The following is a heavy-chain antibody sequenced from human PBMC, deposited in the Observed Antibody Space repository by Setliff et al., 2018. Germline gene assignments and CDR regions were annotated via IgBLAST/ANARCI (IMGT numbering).Heavy chain of an antibody. V-gene: IGHV1-69*05. J-gene: IGHJ4*02. Sequence: GASVKVSCKSSGGTFSNYGVSWVRQAPGQGLEWMGGTIPLFGTTDYAQKFHGRVTIITDESTSTAYMELSSLTSDDTAVYYCTRGPKDFVVPPTANIFDYWGQGTVVTVSS. D-gene: IGHD2-2*01. CDR3: TRGPKDFVVPPTANIFDY. CDR1: GGTFSNYG. CDR2: TIPLFGTT.